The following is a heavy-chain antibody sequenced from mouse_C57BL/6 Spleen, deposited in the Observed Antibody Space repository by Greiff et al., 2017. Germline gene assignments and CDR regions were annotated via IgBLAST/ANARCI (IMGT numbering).Heavy chain of an antibody. Sequence: QVQLQQSGAELVRPGASVKLSCKASGYTFTDYYINWVKQRPGQGLEWIARIYPGSGNTYYNEKFKGKATLTAEQSSSTAYMQLSSLTSEDSAVYFCASRTGTGFAMDCWGQGASVTVSS. V-gene: IGHV1-76*01. CDR3: ASRTGTGFAMDC. J-gene: IGHJ4*01. CDR2: IYPGSGNT. D-gene: IGHD4-1*01. CDR1: GYTFTDYY.